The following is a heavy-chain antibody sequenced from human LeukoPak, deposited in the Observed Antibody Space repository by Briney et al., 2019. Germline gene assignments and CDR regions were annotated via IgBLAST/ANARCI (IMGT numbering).Heavy chain of an antibody. D-gene: IGHD2-21*02. J-gene: IGHJ3*02. V-gene: IGHV5-51*01. CDR3: ARWVTADRGKKDAFDI. CDR2: IFPADSDT. CDR1: GYSFTTYW. Sequence: GESLKISCKGSGYSFTTYWIGWVRQMAGKGLEWMGIIFPADSDTRYSPSFQGQVSVSADKSMTTAYLQWSSLKASDTAMYFCARWVTADRGKKDAFDIWGQGTMVTVSS.